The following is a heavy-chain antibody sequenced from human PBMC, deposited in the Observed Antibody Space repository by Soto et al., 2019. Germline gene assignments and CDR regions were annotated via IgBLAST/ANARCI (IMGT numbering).Heavy chain of an antibody. CDR2: IYPGDSDT. D-gene: IGHD2-21*01. Sequence: GESLKISCKGSGYSFTSYWIGWVRQMPGKGLEWMGIIYPGDSDTRYSPSFQGQVTISADKSISTAYLQWSSLKASDTAMYYCARYSISGLRYYYYYGMDVWGQGTTVTVSS. CDR3: ARYSISGLRYYYYYGMDV. V-gene: IGHV5-51*01. J-gene: IGHJ6*02. CDR1: GYSFTSYW.